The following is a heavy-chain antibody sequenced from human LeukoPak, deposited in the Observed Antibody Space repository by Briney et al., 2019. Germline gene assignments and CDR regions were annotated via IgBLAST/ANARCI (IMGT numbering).Heavy chain of an antibody. CDR2: IYTSGST. J-gene: IGHJ5*02. CDR3: ARQSYYYGSGSYVSWFDP. CDR1: GGSISSGSYY. D-gene: IGHD3-10*01. Sequence: SETLSLTCTVSGGSISSGSYYWSWIRQPAGKGLEWIGRIYTSGSTNYNPSPKSRVTISVDTSKNQFSLKLSSVTAADTAVYYCARQSYYYGSGSYVSWFDPWGQGTLVTVSS. V-gene: IGHV4-61*02.